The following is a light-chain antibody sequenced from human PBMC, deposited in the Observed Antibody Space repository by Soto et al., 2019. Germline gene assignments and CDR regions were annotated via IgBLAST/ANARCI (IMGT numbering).Light chain of an antibody. CDR3: QQSKSHPPT. J-gene: IGKJ2*01. V-gene: IGKV1-16*02. CDR2: GAS. Sequence: DVQMTQSPSSLSASVGDSVTITCRASQDIKSDLAWYQQRPGEAPKSLIFGASHLLDGVPSKFSGSGSGSEFTLTISSLQPEDSATYFCQQSKSHPPTFGRGTMVEI. CDR1: QDIKSD.